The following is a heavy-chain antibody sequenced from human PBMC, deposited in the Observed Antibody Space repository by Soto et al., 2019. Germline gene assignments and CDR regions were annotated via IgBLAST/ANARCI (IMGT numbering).Heavy chain of an antibody. V-gene: IGHV4-39*01. J-gene: IGHJ4*02. CDR2: TDYNGVT. Sequence: SETLSLTCTVSGGSIYRSGYYWGWIRQPPGRGLEWIGNTDYNGVTYSNLSLKSRVTISRDTSKNQFSLKLTSVTAADTALYYCGKVLVGATGHTDSDSWGPGTLVTVSS. CDR3: GKVLVGATGHTDSDS. CDR1: GGSIYRSGYY. D-gene: IGHD2-15*01.